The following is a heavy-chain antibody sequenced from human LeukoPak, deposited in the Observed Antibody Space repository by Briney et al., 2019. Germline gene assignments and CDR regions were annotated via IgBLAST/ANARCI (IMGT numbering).Heavy chain of an antibody. CDR1: GGSISSYY. CDR2: IYTSGST. D-gene: IGHD1-26*01. V-gene: IGHV4-4*09. J-gene: IGHJ5*02. Sequence: SETLSLTCTVSGGSISSYYWSWIRQPPGKGLEWIGYIYTSGSTNYNPSLKSRVTISVDTSKNQFSLKLSSVTAADTAVYYCAKTGLSGCYDWFDPWGQGTLVTVSS. CDR3: AKTGLSGCYDWFDP.